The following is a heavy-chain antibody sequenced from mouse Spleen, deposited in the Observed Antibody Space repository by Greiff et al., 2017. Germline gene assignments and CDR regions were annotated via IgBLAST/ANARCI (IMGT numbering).Heavy chain of an antibody. CDR1: GFTFSSYA. Sequence: EVKVVESGGGLVKLGGSLKLSCAASGFTFSSYAMSWVRQTPEKRLEWVATISSGGGNTYYPDSVKGRFTISRDNAKNTLYLQMSSLKSEDTAMYYCARGYYGNPYFDYWGQGTTLTVSS. CDR3: ARGYYGNPYFDY. V-gene: IGHV5-9*04. CDR2: ISSGGGNT. J-gene: IGHJ2*01. D-gene: IGHD2-1*01.